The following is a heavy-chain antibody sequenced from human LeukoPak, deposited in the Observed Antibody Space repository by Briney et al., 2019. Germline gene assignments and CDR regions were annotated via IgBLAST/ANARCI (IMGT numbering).Heavy chain of an antibody. D-gene: IGHD3/OR15-3a*01. V-gene: IGHV1-69-2*01. CDR1: GYIFTAYF. CDR3: ATDLDGDYFDY. Sequence: ATVTLSCKVSGYIFTAYFIHWVQQAHGKGLEWLGLVDPDDGETQYADNFQGRVTITADTSTDTAYMELSSLTSDDTAVYYCATDLDGDYFDYWGQGTLVTVSS. J-gene: IGHJ4*02. CDR2: VDPDDGET.